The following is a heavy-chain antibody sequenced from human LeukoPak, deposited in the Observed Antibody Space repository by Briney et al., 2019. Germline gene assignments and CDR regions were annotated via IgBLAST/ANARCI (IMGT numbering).Heavy chain of an antibody. D-gene: IGHD2-2*03. J-gene: IGHJ5*02. CDR3: AGRGYCGSTSCYPFDP. CDR1: GGSISSNNYY. V-gene: IGHV4-39*01. Sequence: SETLSLTCTVSGGSISSNNYYWGWIRQPPGKGLEWIGSIYYSGSTYYNPSLKSRVTISVDTSKNQFSLKLSSVTAADTAVYYCAGRGYCGSTSCYPFDPWGQGTLVTVSS. CDR2: IYYSGST.